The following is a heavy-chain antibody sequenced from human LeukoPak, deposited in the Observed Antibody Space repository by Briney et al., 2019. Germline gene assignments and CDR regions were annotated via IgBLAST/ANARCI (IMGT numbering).Heavy chain of an antibody. V-gene: IGHV1-18*01. CDR3: ARDRGYSSSWYSGWFDP. CDR2: ISAYNGNT. J-gene: IGHJ5*02. D-gene: IGHD6-13*01. Sequence: GASVKGSCKASVYTFTSYGISWGRQAPGQGLEWMGWISAYNGNTNYAQKLQGRVTMTTDTSTSTAYMELRSLRSDDTAVYYCARDRGYSSSWYSGWFDPWGQGTLVTVSS. CDR1: VYTFTSYG.